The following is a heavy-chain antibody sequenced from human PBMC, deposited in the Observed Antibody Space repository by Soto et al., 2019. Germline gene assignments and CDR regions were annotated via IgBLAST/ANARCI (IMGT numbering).Heavy chain of an antibody. Sequence: GGSLRLSCAASGFTFSSYGMHWVRQAPGKGLEWVAAISYDGSNKYYADSVKGRFTISRDNSKNTLYVQMNSLRAEDTAVYYSAKEVWSGPMDVWGQGTTVTVSS. J-gene: IGHJ6*02. CDR1: GFTFSSYG. CDR2: ISYDGSNK. D-gene: IGHD3-3*01. V-gene: IGHV3-30*18. CDR3: AKEVWSGPMDV.